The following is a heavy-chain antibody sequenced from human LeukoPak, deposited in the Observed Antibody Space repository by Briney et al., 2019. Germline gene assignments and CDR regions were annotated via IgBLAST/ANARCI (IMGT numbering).Heavy chain of an antibody. Sequence: SETLSLTCAVYGGSFSGYYWSWIRQPPGNGLEWIGEIKHSGSTNYNPSLKSRVTISVDTSKNQFSLKLSSVTAADTAVYYCARVCAAPGYSYGLRWFDPWGQGTLVTVSS. CDR1: GGSFSGYY. CDR2: IKHSGST. V-gene: IGHV4-34*01. CDR3: ARVCAAPGYSYGLRWFDP. D-gene: IGHD5-18*01. J-gene: IGHJ5*02.